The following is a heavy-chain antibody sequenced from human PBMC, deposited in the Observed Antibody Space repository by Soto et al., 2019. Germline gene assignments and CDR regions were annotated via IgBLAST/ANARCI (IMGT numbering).Heavy chain of an antibody. Sequence: QLQLQESGPGLVKPSETLSLTCTVSGGSISSSSYYWGWIRQPPGKGLEGIGSIYYSGSTYYNPSLKSRVTISVDTSKNQFSLKLSSVTAADTAVYYCARRVGYDFWSGYYTYYYYGMDVWGQGTTVTVSS. D-gene: IGHD3-3*01. J-gene: IGHJ6*02. CDR3: ARRVGYDFWSGYYTYYYYGMDV. V-gene: IGHV4-39*01. CDR1: GGSISSSSYY. CDR2: IYYSGST.